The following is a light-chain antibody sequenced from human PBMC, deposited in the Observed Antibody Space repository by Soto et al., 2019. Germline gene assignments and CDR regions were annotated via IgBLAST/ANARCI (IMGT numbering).Light chain of an antibody. CDR1: QSISSW. Sequence: DMQMTQSPSTLSASVGDRVTITCRASQSISSWLAWYQQKPGKAPKLLIYKESSLQSEAPSRFSGSGSGTEFTLTITSLQPDDFGVYYCQQYKSSSTVGQGTKVDIK. CDR2: KES. V-gene: IGKV1-5*03. CDR3: QQYKSSST. J-gene: IGKJ1*01.